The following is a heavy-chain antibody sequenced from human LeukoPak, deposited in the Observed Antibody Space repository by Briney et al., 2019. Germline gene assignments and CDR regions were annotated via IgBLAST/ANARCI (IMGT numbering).Heavy chain of an antibody. D-gene: IGHD3-16*02. CDR3: ARGSVMITFGGVIAPFDY. CDR1: GGSFSGYY. V-gene: IGHV4-34*01. Sequence: NASETLSLTCAVYGGSFSGYYWSWIRQPPGKGLEWIGEINHSGSTNYNPSLKSRVTISVDTSKNQFSLKLSSVTAADTAVYYCARGSVMITFGGVIAPFDYWGQGTLVTVSS. CDR2: INHSGST. J-gene: IGHJ4*02.